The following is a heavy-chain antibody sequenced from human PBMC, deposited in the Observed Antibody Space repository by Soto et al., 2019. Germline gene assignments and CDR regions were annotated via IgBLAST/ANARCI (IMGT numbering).Heavy chain of an antibody. CDR1: GYSFTSYW. J-gene: IGHJ4*02. V-gene: IGHV5-10-1*01. CDR2: IDPSDSYT. CDR3: ERNGSGVMVHALHRYYFDY. Sequence: GESLKISCKGSGYSFTSYWISWVRQMPGKGLEWMGRIDPSDSYTNYSPSFQGHVTISADKSISTAYLQWSSLKASDTAMYYCERNGSGVMVHALHRYYFDYWGQGTLVTVSS. D-gene: IGHD2-8*01.